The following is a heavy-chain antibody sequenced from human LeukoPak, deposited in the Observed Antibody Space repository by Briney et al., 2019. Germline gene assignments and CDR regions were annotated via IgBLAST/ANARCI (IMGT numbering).Heavy chain of an antibody. CDR3: ARAPSETGGYYLKYFRH. D-gene: IGHD3-22*01. CDR2: IKSDGST. Sequence: GGSLILYCAASGFTFSSYWMHWVRQAPGKGLVWVSRIKSDGSTNYADSVKGRFTISRDNAKNTVSLQMNSLRAEDTAVYYCARAPSETGGYYLKYFRHWGQSTLVTVSS. J-gene: IGHJ1*01. V-gene: IGHV3-74*01. CDR1: GFTFSSYW.